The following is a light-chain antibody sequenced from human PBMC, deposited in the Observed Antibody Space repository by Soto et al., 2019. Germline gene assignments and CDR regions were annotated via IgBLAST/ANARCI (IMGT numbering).Light chain of an antibody. CDR1: QSVSSSY. J-gene: IGKJ4*01. V-gene: IGKV3-20*01. CDR3: QQYGSSPPGLT. CDR2: GAS. Sequence: EIVFTRSPGTLSLTPGERATLSCRASQSVSSSYLAWYQQKPGQAPRLLIYGASSRATGIPDRFSGSGSGTGFTLTISRLEPEDFAVYYCQQYGSSPPGLTFGGGTKVDIK.